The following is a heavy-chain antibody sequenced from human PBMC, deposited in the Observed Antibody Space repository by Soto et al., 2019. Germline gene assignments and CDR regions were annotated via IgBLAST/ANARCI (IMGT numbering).Heavy chain of an antibody. Sequence: GGSLRLSCAASGFTFSSYSMNWVRQAPGKGLEWVSYISSSSSTIYYADSVRGRFTISRDNAKNSLFLQMNSLRAEDTAVYYCARDIAAAGTLGSYWGQGTLVTVSS. CDR2: ISSSSSTI. J-gene: IGHJ4*02. D-gene: IGHD6-13*01. CDR1: GFTFSSYS. CDR3: ARDIAAAGTLGSY. V-gene: IGHV3-48*01.